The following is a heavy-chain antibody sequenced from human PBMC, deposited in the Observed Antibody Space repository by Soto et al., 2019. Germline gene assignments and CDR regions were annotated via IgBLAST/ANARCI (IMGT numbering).Heavy chain of an antibody. CDR3: ARDGPYYYASRMAV. CDR1: GIPVSSNY. D-gene: IGHD3-10*01. CDR2: LHSGGDT. J-gene: IGHJ6*02. Sequence: GGGLVQPGGSLRLSCAASGIPVSSNYMTWVRQAPGKGLEWVSVLHSGGDTYYANSVKGRFTISRHDSTNTLFLQMNSLTPEDTAVYYCARDGPYYYASRMAVWGQGTTVTVSS. V-gene: IGHV3-53*04.